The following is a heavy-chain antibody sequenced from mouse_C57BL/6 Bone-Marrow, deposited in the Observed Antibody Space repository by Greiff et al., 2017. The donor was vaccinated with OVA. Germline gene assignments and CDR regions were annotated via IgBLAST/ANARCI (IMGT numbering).Heavy chain of an antibody. Sequence: EVQVVESGGDLVKPGGSLKLSCAASGFTFSSYGMSWVRQTPDKRLEWVATISSGGSYTYYPDSVKGRFTISRDNAKNTLYLQMSSLKSEDTAMYYCARGGLTPVYFDYWGQGTTLTVSS. CDR3: ARGGLTPVYFDY. V-gene: IGHV5-6*01. J-gene: IGHJ2*01. CDR1: GFTFSSYG. D-gene: IGHD4-1*01. CDR2: ISSGGSYT.